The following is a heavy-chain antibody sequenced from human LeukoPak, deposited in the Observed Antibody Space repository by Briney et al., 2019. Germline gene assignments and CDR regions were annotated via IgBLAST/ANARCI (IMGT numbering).Heavy chain of an antibody. CDR2: IYTGGST. CDR3: ARGQSYCGADCYSD. V-gene: IGHV3-66*01. CDR1: GFSINHYY. J-gene: IGHJ4*02. D-gene: IGHD2-21*02. Sequence: GGSLRLSCAVSGFSINHYYMTWIRQTPGKGLDWVSVIYTGGSTNYGDSVKGRFTISRDNSKNTLYLQMNSLRADDTAIYYCARGQSYCGADCYSDWGQGTLVTVSS.